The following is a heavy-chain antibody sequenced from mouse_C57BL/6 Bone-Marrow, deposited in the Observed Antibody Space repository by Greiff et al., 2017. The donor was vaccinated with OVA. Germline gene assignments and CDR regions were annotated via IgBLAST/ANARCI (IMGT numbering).Heavy chain of an antibody. V-gene: IGHV5-6*01. CDR2: ISSGGSYT. J-gene: IGHJ4*01. D-gene: IGHD2-4*01. CDR3: AKYYDYDDYAMDY. Sequence: EVQVVESGGDLVKPGGSLKLSCAASGFTFSSYGMSWVRQTPDKRLEWVATISSGGSYTYYPDSVKGRFTISRDNAKNTLYLQMSSLKSEDTAMYYCAKYYDYDDYAMDYWGQGTSVTVSS. CDR1: GFTFSSYG.